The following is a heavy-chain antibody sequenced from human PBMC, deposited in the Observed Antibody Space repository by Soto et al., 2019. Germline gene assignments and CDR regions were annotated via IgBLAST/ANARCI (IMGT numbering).Heavy chain of an antibody. D-gene: IGHD1-1*01. CDR2: IYSGGST. CDR3: ARERNRYSGIPRDHDAFDI. Sequence: GSLRLSCAASGFTVSSNYMSWVRQAPGKGLERETIIYSGGSTYFAYSVKGRFTIPRDNSKNTLYLQMNCLRAEDTAVYYCARERNRYSGIPRDHDAFDIWGQGTMVTVSS. J-gene: IGHJ3*02. CDR1: GFTVSSNY. V-gene: IGHV3-66*01.